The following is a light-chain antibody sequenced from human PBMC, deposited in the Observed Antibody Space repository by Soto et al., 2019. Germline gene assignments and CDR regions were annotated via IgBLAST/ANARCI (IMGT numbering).Light chain of an antibody. J-gene: IGLJ3*02. CDR2: RDH. CDR3: AAWDDSLNVRM. Sequence: QSVLTQPPSASGTPGQRVTISCSGTTSNIGTNYVYWYQQLPGTAPKLLIYRDHERPSGVPDRFSGSKSDTSASLAISGLRSEDEGDYYCAAWDDSLNVRMFGGGT. CDR1: TSNIGTNY. V-gene: IGLV1-47*01.